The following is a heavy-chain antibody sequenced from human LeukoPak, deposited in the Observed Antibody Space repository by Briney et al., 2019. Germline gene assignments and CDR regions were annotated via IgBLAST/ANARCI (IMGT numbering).Heavy chain of an antibody. Sequence: GGSLRLSCAASGFTFSNHAMHWVRQAPGKGLEWVAVTSYDGSNKYYADSVKGRFTISRDNSKNTLYLQMNSLRAEDTAVYYCARERSTVAPPHPFDYWGQGTLVTVSS. D-gene: IGHD4-23*01. CDR1: GFTFSNHA. CDR3: ARERSTVAPPHPFDY. CDR2: TSYDGSNK. J-gene: IGHJ4*02. V-gene: IGHV3-30-3*01.